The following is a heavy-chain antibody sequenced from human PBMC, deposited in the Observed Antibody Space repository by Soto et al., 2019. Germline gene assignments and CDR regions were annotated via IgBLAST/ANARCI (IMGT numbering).Heavy chain of an antibody. CDR3: STGGYYFDY. J-gene: IGHJ4*02. CDR1: GFTFSNAW. Sequence: EEQLVESGGGLVEPGGSLKLSCVGSGFTFSNAWMNWVRQAPGKGLEWVGRIKSIPAGGTIDYVAPVKDRFIISRDDSKNTVYLQMNSLKTEDTAVYYCSTGGYYFDYWGQGILVTVSS. CDR2: IKSIPAGGTI. V-gene: IGHV3-15*07.